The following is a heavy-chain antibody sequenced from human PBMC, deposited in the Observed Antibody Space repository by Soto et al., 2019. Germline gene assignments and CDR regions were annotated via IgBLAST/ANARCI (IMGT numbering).Heavy chain of an antibody. J-gene: IGHJ4*02. V-gene: IGHV3-23*01. Sequence: PGGSLRLSGAASGFTFSSYAMSWVRQAPGKGLEWVSAISGSGGSTYYADSVKGRFTISRDNSKNALYLQMNSLRAEDTAVYYCAKDGVDSSGYYPDYWGQGTLVTVSS. CDR1: GFTFSSYA. CDR3: AKDGVDSSGYYPDY. D-gene: IGHD3-22*01. CDR2: ISGSGGST.